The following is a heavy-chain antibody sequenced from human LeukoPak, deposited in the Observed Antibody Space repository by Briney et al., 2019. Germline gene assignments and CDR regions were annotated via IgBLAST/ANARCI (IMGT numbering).Heavy chain of an antibody. CDR3: ARTYYYGSGSYYNIDY. J-gene: IGHJ4*02. V-gene: IGHV1-18*01. CDR1: GYTFTIYG. Sequence: ASVKVSCKASGYTFTIYGISWVRQAPGQGLEWMGWISAYNGNTNYTQKLQGRVTMTTDTSTSTAYMELRSLRSDDTAVYYCARTYYYGSGSYYNIDYWGQGTLVAVSS. D-gene: IGHD3-10*01. CDR2: ISAYNGNT.